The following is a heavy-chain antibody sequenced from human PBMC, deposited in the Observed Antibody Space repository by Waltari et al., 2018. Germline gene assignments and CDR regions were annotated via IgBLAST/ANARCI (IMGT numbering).Heavy chain of an antibody. CDR3: ARGQRFGVAPRWFDP. CDR2: IYTSGGT. J-gene: IGHJ5*02. CDR1: GGSISSYY. D-gene: IGHD3-3*01. V-gene: IGHV4-4*07. Sequence: QVQLQESGPGLVKPSETLSLTCTVSGGSISSYYWSWIRQPAGTGLEWIGRIYTSGGTNYNPSLKSRVTMSVDTSKNQFSLKLSSVTAADTAVYYCARGQRFGVAPRWFDPWGQGTLVTVSS.